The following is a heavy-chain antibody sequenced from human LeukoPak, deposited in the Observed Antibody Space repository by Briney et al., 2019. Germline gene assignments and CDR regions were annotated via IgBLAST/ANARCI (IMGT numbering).Heavy chain of an antibody. CDR2: ISSSGSTI. CDR3: ARRYSSGWYFDY. J-gene: IGHJ4*02. CDR1: GFIFSFYT. V-gene: IGHV3-48*04. Sequence: GSLRLSCAASGFIFSFYTMHWVRQAPGKGLEWVSYISSSGSTIYYADSVKGRFTISRDNAKNSLYLQMNSLRAEDTAVYYCARRYSSGWYFDYWGQGTLVTVSS. D-gene: IGHD6-19*01.